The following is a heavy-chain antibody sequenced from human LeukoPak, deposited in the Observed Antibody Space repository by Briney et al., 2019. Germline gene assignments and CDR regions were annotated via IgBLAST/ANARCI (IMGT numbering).Heavy chain of an antibody. CDR2: IFHSGST. Sequence: PSETLSLTCTVSGGSIKSHFRSWVRQPPGKRLEWIGYIFHSGSTNYNPSLKSRVTISVDTSKNQFSLRLTSVTAADTAVYYCVRTNPWDLTYYFDYWGQGTLVTVSS. CDR1: GGSIKSHF. D-gene: IGHD1-14*01. CDR3: VRTNPWDLTYYFDY. V-gene: IGHV4-59*11. J-gene: IGHJ4*02.